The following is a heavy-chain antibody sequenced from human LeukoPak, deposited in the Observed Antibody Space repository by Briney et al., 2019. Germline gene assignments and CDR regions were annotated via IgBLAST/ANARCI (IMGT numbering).Heavy chain of an antibody. CDR3: AKDIDAVWSICDY. D-gene: IGHD3-10*01. Sequence: GGSLRLSCAASGFTFSTYAMTWVRQAAGKGLEWVSGIIGSGGSTYYADSAKGRFTISRDNSKNTLYLQMNSLRGEDTAVYYCAKDIDAVWSICDYWGQGTLVTVSS. CDR2: IIGSGGST. J-gene: IGHJ4*02. V-gene: IGHV3-23*01. CDR1: GFTFSTYA.